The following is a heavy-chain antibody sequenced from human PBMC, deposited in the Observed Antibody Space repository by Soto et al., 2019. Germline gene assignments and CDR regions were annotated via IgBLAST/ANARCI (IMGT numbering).Heavy chain of an antibody. D-gene: IGHD6-13*01. Sequence: GSLILSCSASGFTFSSYAMHWVRQAPGKGLEYVSAISSNGGSTYYADSVKGRFTISRDNSKNTLYLQMSSLRAEDTAVYYCVKHIAAAGTNYYGMDVWGQGTTVTVSS. CDR3: VKHIAAAGTNYYGMDV. V-gene: IGHV3-64D*06. CDR2: ISSNGGST. CDR1: GFTFSSYA. J-gene: IGHJ6*02.